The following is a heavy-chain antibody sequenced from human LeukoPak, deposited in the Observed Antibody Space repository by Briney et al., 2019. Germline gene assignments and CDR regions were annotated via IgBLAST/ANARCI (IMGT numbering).Heavy chain of an antibody. Sequence: GGSLRLSCAASGFTFSSYAMHWVRQAPGKGLEWVAVISYDGSNKYYADSVKGRFTISRDNSKNTLYLQMNSLRAEDTAVYYCARDVRTGGFDYWGQGTLVTVSS. D-gene: IGHD3-10*02. CDR1: GFTFSSYA. J-gene: IGHJ4*02. V-gene: IGHV3-30-3*01. CDR3: ARDVRTGGFDY. CDR2: ISYDGSNK.